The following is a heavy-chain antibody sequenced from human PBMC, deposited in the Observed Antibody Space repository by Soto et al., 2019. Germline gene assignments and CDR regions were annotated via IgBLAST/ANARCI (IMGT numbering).Heavy chain of an antibody. CDR2: INAGNGNT. Sequence: ASVKVSCKASGYTFTSYGIHWVRQAPGQRLEWTGWINAGNGNTKYSEKFQGRVTITRDTSASTAYLELSSLRSEDTAVYYCARVGPWAPYYYDSSPYTFENWLDPWGQGTLVTVSS. V-gene: IGHV1-3*01. CDR3: ARVGPWAPYYYDSSPYTFENWLDP. J-gene: IGHJ5*02. CDR1: GYTFTSYG. D-gene: IGHD3-22*01.